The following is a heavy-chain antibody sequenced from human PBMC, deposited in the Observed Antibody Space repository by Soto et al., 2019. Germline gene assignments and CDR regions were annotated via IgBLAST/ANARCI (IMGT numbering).Heavy chain of an antibody. CDR2: IIPFFGTT. Sequence: QVQLVQSGAEVKKPGSSVKVSCKASGGTFSSYAISWVRQAPGQGLEWMGGIIPFFGTTNYAQKFQDRVTITADESTSTAYMELTSPRSEDTAVYYCARHHSSTWYSPFDYWGQGTLVTVSS. J-gene: IGHJ4*02. CDR3: ARHHSSTWYSPFDY. V-gene: IGHV1-69*01. CDR1: GGTFSSYA. D-gene: IGHD6-13*01.